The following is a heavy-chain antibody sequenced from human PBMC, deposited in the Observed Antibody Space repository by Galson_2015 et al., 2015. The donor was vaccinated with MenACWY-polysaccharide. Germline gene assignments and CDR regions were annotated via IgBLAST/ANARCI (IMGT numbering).Heavy chain of an antibody. V-gene: IGHV1-8*01. CDR3: ARGGKYYCDSSGYLNWFDP. Sequence: SVKVSCKASGYTFSSYDINWVGQTTGQGLEWMGWMNPNSGNTGYAQKFQGRVTMTRNTSISIAYMELSSLRSEDTAVYYCARGGKYYCDSSGYLNWFDPWGQGTLVTVSS. D-gene: IGHD3-22*01. CDR2: MNPNSGNT. J-gene: IGHJ5*02. CDR1: GYTFSSYD.